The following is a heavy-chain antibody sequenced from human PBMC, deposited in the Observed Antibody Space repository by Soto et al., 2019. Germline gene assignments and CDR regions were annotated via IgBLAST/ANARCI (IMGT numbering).Heavy chain of an antibody. CDR1: GFTFSDYA. Sequence: EVQLLESGGGLVQPGGSLRLSCAASGFTFSDYAMSWVRQAPGKGLDWVSAISSSGDHTFYADSVKGRFTISRDNSKNTLYLQVNSLRAEYTAVYYCAKLRRPGLQFFDFWGQGTLVTVSS. V-gene: IGHV3-23*01. CDR3: AKLRRPGLQFFDF. CDR2: ISSSGDHT. D-gene: IGHD4-4*01. J-gene: IGHJ4*02.